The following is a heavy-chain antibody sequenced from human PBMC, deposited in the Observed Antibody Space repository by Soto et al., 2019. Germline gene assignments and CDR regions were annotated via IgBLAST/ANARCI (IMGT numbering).Heavy chain of an antibody. CDR3: ARGCSGGSCYFDY. D-gene: IGHD2-15*01. J-gene: IGHJ4*02. CDR1: GGSISSGDYY. Sequence: QVQLQESGPGLVKPSQTLSLTCTVSGGSISSGDYYWSWIRQPPGNGLEWIGYIYYSGSTYYNPSLKSRVTISVDTSKNQFSLKLSSVTAAATAVYYCARGCSGGSCYFDYWGQGTLVTVSS. V-gene: IGHV4-30-4*01. CDR2: IYYSGST.